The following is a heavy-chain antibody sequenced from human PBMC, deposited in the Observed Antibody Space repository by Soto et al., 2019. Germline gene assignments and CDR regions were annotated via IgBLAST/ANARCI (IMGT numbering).Heavy chain of an antibody. J-gene: IGHJ4*02. CDR3: ARDLDSVLYDY. D-gene: IGHD3-3*01. V-gene: IGHV3-74*01. Sequence: LRLSCAASGFPFINDVMHWVRQAPGNVLVWVSRVSHDGSTTSYADSVKGRFTISRDNSKNTLYLQMNSLRDEDTAVYYCARDLDSVLYDYLGQRTLVNGSS. CDR1: GFPFINDV. CDR2: VSHDGSTT.